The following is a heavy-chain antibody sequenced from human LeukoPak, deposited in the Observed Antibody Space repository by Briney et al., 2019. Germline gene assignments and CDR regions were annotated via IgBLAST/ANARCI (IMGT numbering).Heavy chain of an antibody. Sequence: SQTLSLTCAISGDSVSSNSVAWNWIRQSPSRGLEWLGRTYFRSKWYNDYAVSVKSRITINPDTSKNQFSLHLNSVTPEDTAVYYCARDGYASTWYVFDYRGQGTLVTVSS. CDR2: TYFRSKWYN. V-gene: IGHV6-1*01. CDR3: ARDGYASTWYVFDY. J-gene: IGHJ4*02. D-gene: IGHD6-13*01. CDR1: GDSVSSNSVA.